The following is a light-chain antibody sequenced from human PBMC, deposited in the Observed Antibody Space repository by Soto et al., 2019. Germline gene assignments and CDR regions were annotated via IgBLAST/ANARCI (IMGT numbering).Light chain of an antibody. CDR1: QSIISF. CDR2: DAS. CDR3: HQGRSWPQP. V-gene: IGKV3-11*01. J-gene: IGKJ1*01. Sequence: EIVLTQSPATLSLSPGERATLSCRASQSIISFLAWYQQKPGQAHRLLIYDASIRATGIPARFSGSGSGTDFTLTIRRLETGDSAAYYCHQGRSWPQPFGQGTNVEI.